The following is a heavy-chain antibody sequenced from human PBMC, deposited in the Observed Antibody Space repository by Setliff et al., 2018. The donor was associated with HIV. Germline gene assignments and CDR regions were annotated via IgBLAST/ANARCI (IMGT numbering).Heavy chain of an antibody. V-gene: IGHV3-48*03. CDR2: ISSGGDSI. D-gene: IGHD3-16*01. Sequence: GGSLRLSCAASGFTFSSFEMNRVRQAPGKGLEWLSYISSGGDSIYYADSVKGRFTISRDNAKNSLFLQMNNLRAEDTAVSYLARGDVWGGTTPNDALDMWGQGTTVTVSS. CDR1: GFTFSSFE. CDR3: ARGDVWGGTTPNDALDM. J-gene: IGHJ3*02.